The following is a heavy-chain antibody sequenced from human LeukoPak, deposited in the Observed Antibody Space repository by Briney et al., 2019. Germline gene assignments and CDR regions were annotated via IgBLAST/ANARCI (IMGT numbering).Heavy chain of an antibody. D-gene: IGHD3-22*01. CDR3: ARRHGFYDSSGAYYFDY. CDR2: ISSRSTYI. Sequence: PGGSLRLSCAASGFTFNTYSMNWVRQAPGKGLEWFSSISSRSTYIYYADSVMGRFTISRDNAKNSLYLQMNSLRAEDTAVYYCARRHGFYDSSGAYYFDYWGQGTLVTVSS. CDR1: GFTFNTYS. J-gene: IGHJ4*02. V-gene: IGHV3-21*01.